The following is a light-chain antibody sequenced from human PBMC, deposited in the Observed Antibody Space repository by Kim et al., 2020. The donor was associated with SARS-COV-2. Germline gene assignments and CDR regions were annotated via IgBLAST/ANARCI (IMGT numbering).Light chain of an antibody. V-gene: IGKV1-9*01. J-gene: IGKJ2*01. Sequence: LSAAMGDRVTITCRASQDIKNYLAWYQQIPGRAPKLLIYAASTLQSGVPSRFSGSGSGTDFTLTISALQPEDFGDYHCQQFNSPYTFGQGTKLEIK. CDR3: QQFNSPYT. CDR1: QDIKNY. CDR2: AAS.